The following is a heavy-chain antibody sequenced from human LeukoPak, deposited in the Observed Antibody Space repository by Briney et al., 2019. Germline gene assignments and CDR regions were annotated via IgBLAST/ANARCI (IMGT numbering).Heavy chain of an antibody. Sequence: GGSLRLSCAASGFTFSSYAMSWVRQAPGKGLEWVSGISGSGGSTYYADSVKGRFTISRDNSKNTLYLQMNSLRAEDTAVYHCAKDLGGSMIVVVEYFQHWGQGTLVTVSS. J-gene: IGHJ1*01. CDR2: ISGSGGST. D-gene: IGHD3-22*01. CDR3: AKDLGGSMIVVVEYFQH. V-gene: IGHV3-23*01. CDR1: GFTFSSYA.